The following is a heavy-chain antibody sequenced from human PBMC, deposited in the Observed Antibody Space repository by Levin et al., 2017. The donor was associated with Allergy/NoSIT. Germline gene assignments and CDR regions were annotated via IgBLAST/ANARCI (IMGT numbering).Heavy chain of an antibody. V-gene: IGHV3-74*01. J-gene: IGHJ5*02. CDR3: ARDGQQQLVSGWFDP. Sequence: LSLPCAASGFTFSSYWMHWVRQAPGKGLVWVSRINSDGSSTSYADSVKGRFTISRDNAKNTLYLQMNSLRAEDTAVYYCARDGQQQLVSGWFDPWGQGTLVTVSS. CDR1: GFTFSSYW. CDR2: INSDGSST. D-gene: IGHD6-13*01.